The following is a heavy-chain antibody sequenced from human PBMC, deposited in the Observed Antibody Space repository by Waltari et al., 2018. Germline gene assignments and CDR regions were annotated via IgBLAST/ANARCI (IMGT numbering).Heavy chain of an antibody. CDR1: GGTFSSYA. CDR2: IIPIFGTA. J-gene: IGHJ6*02. Sequence: QVQLVQSGAEVKKPGSSVKVSCRASGGTFSSYAISWVRQAPGQGLEWMGGIIPIFGTANYAQKFQGRVTITADESTSTAYMELNSLRAEDTAVYYCARDAPPYYDILTGYYGMDVWGQGTTVTVSS. D-gene: IGHD3-9*01. CDR3: ARDAPPYYDILTGYYGMDV. V-gene: IGHV1-69*01.